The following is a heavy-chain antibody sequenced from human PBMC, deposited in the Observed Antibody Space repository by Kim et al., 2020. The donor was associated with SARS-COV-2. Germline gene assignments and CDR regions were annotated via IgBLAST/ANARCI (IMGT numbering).Heavy chain of an antibody. Sequence: ASVKVSCKASGYTFTGYYMHWVRQAPGQGLEWMGWINPNSGGTNYAQKFQGWVTMTRDTSISTAYMELSRLRSDDTAVYYCARAPGAQFGELSGWFDPWGQGTLVTVSS. V-gene: IGHV1-2*04. CDR3: ARAPGAQFGELSGWFDP. CDR1: GYTFTGYY. D-gene: IGHD3-10*01. CDR2: INPNSGGT. J-gene: IGHJ5*02.